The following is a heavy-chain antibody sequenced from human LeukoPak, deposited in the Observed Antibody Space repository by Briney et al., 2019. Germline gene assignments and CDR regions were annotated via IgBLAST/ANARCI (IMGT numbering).Heavy chain of an antibody. J-gene: IGHJ3*02. V-gene: IGHV3-21*01. CDR3: ARDRMGVGAFDI. Sequence: PGGSLRLSCGASGITFSSYSMNWVRQAPGKGLEWVSSISSSSSYIYYADSVKGRFTISRDNAKNSLYLQMTSLRAKDTAVYYCARDRMGVGAFDIWGQGTMVTVSS. D-gene: IGHD1-26*01. CDR2: ISSSSSYI. CDR1: GITFSSYS.